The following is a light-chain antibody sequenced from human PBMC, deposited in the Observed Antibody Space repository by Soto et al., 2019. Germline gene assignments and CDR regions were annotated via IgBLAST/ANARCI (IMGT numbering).Light chain of an antibody. CDR2: ALS. V-gene: IGKV2-40*01. CDR3: LQRIDFPLT. J-gene: IGKJ3*01. CDR1: RSLFDRDDGNTY. Sequence: EIVMTQAPLSLAVTPGEPASISCRSSRSLFDRDDGNTYLDWYLKKPGQSPQLLLYALSYRASGVSDRFSGSVSGTDFILKISRVEAEDVGVYYCLQRIDFPLTFGPGTKVDI.